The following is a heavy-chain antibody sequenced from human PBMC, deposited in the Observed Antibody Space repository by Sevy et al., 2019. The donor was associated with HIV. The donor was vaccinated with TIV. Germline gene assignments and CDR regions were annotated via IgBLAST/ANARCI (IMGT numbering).Heavy chain of an antibody. Sequence: GGSLRLSCAASGFTFGSYGMHWVRQAPGKGLEWVALIWYDGTNKYYADSVKGRFTISRDNSKNTLYLQINSLRAEDTAVYYCASVAYYYASRSQNFDYWGPGTLVTVSS. CDR1: GFTFGSYG. V-gene: IGHV3-33*01. J-gene: IGHJ4*02. CDR3: ASVAYYYASRSQNFDY. CDR2: IWYDGTNK. D-gene: IGHD3-10*01.